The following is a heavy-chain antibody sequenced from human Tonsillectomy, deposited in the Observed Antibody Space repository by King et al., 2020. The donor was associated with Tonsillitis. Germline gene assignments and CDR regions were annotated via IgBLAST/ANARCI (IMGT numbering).Heavy chain of an antibody. CDR1: GFTFNNYW. CDR2: INSDGTTT. Sequence: VQLVETGGGLVQPGGSLRLSCAASGFTFNNYWMHWVRQAPGKGLVWVSRINSDGTTTFYADSAKGRFTISRDNAKNTVYLQMNSLRVEDTAVYYCATDLHGGRNLQFSCGQGTLVTVSS. V-gene: IGHV3-74*01. J-gene: IGHJ5*02. CDR3: ATDLHGGRNLQFS. D-gene: IGHD1-26*01.